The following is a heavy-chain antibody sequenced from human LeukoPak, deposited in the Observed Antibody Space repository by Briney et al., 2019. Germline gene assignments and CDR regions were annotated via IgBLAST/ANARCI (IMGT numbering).Heavy chain of an antibody. CDR1: GFTFSSYG. V-gene: IGHV3-30*03. Sequence: GRSLRLSCAASGFTFSSYGMHWVRQAPGKGPEWVADISYDRSNKYYADSVKGRFSISRDNFKNKMYLQMNSLRAEDTAMYYCARDTLRARAAAVHWGLGTLVTVCS. CDR3: ARDTLRARAAAVH. J-gene: IGHJ4*02. D-gene: IGHD6-13*01. CDR2: ISYDRSNK.